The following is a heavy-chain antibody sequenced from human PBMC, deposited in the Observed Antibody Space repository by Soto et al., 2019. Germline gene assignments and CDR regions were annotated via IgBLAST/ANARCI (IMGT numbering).Heavy chain of an antibody. V-gene: IGHV1-3*01. CDR1: GYTFTSYA. Sequence: GASVKVSCKASGYTFTSYAMHWVRQAPGQRLEWMGWINAGNGNTKYSQKFQGRVTITRDTSASTAYMELSSLRSGDTAVYYCASVTRQWLVREYFQHWGQGTLVTVSS. D-gene: IGHD6-19*01. J-gene: IGHJ1*01. CDR2: INAGNGNT. CDR3: ASVTRQWLVREYFQH.